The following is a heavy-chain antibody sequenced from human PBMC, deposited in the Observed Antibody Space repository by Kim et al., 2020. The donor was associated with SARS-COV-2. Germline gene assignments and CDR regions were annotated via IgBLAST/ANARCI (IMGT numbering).Heavy chain of an antibody. J-gene: IGHJ4*02. V-gene: IGHV4-59*01. Sequence: SLKSRVTISVDTSKNQFSLKLSSVTAADTALYYCARSGYSSSWYGDDFDYWGQGTLVTVSS. D-gene: IGHD6-13*01. CDR3: ARSGYSSSWYGDDFDY.